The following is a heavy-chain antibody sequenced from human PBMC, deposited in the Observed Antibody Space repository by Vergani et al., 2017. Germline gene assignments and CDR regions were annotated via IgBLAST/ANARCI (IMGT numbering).Heavy chain of an antibody. CDR2: ISGSGGST. D-gene: IGHD3-10*01. J-gene: IGHJ3*02. CDR1: GFTFSSYA. CDR3: TKYQYSPGLYGSGSCPDAFDI. V-gene: IGHV3-23*01. Sequence: EVQLLESGGGLVQPGGSLRLSCAASGFTFSSYAMSWVCQAPGKGLELVSAISGSGGSTYYADSVKGRFTISRDNSKNTLYLQMNSLRAEDTAVYYCTKYQYSPGLYGSGSCPDAFDIWGQGTMVTVSS.